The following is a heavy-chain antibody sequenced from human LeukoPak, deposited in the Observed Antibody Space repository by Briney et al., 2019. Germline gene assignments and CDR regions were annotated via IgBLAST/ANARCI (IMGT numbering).Heavy chain of an antibody. CDR2: INPNSGGT. CDR3: ARGDYYGSGSYYNWGLNWLDP. V-gene: IGHV1-2*02. CDR1: GYIFTDYY. J-gene: IGHJ5*02. D-gene: IGHD3-10*01. Sequence: GASVKVSCKTSGYIFTDYYLHWVRQAPGQGLEWMGWINPNSGGTNYAQKFQGRVTMTRDTSITTAYMEMTRLRSNDTAIYYCARGDYYGSGSYYNWGLNWLDPWGQGTLVTVSS.